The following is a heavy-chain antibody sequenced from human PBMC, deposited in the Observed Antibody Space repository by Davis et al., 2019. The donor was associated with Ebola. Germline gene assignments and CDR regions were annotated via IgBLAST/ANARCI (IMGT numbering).Heavy chain of an antibody. D-gene: IGHD3/OR15-3a*01. CDR1: GFVFSDFS. J-gene: IGHJ4*02. CDR3: ARDRFFAFDF. V-gene: IGHV3-48*02. CDR2: ITKGSDAI. Sequence: PGGSLRLSCAASGFVFSDFSMNWVRQAPGKGLEWITYITKGSDAIHYADSVKGRFTVSRDNAKNSVFLQMSSLRDEDSAVYYCARDRFFAFDFWSQGVHVSVFS.